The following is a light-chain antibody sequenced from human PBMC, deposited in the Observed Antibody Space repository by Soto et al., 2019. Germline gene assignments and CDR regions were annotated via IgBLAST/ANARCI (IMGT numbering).Light chain of an antibody. CDR1: NIGSKS. Sequence: SYELTQPPSVSVAPGKTARITCGGNNIGSKSVHWYQQKPGQAPVLVIYYDSDRPSGIPERFSGSNSGNTVTLTISRVEAGDEADYYCQVWDSSSDHPCVFGTGTKLTVL. J-gene: IGLJ1*01. V-gene: IGLV3-21*04. CDR2: YDS. CDR3: QVWDSSSDHPCV.